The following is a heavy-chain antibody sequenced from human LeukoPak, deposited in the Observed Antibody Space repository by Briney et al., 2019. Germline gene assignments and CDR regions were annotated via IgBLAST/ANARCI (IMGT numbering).Heavy chain of an antibody. D-gene: IGHD6-19*01. CDR3: ARDWSSSAWRDGVDV. CDR1: GFTFSTYS. CDR2: ISSSDYI. V-gene: IGHV3-21*01. J-gene: IGHJ6*02. Sequence: PGGSLRLSCAASGFTFSTYSMNWVRQAPGKGLEWVSSISSSDYIYYADSVKGRFTISRDNANNSLHLQMNSLRAEDTAVYYCARDWSSSAWRDGVDVWGQGTTVTVSS.